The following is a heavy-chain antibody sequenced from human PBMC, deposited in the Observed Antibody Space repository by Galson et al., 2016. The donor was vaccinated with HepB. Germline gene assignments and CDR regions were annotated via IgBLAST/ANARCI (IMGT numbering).Heavy chain of an antibody. CDR1: GFSLSTSGVG. J-gene: IGHJ6*02. CDR3: AQSFWTPRVSYYYSFGMDV. D-gene: IGHD3/OR15-3a*01. V-gene: IGHV2-5*02. Sequence: PALVKPTQTLTLTCTFSGFSLSTSGVGVGWIRQPPGKALEWLALIYWDDDKRYSPSLKSRLTISKDTSKNQVVLTMTNMDPVDTATYYCAQSFWTPRVSYYYSFGMDVWGQGTTVTVSS. CDR2: IYWDDDK.